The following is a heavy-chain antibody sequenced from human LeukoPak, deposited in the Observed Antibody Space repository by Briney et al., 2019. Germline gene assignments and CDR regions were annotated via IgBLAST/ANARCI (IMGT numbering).Heavy chain of an antibody. D-gene: IGHD3-22*01. V-gene: IGHV1-18*01. J-gene: IGHJ4*02. CDR1: GYTFGSYG. Sequence: ASVKVSRKTSGYTFGSYGITWVRQAPGQGLEWMGWISGYNGDTNHAQKVQGRVTMTTDTSTSTAYLELRSLRSDDTAVYYCARDGAYHDSSGSYYAVGDDYWGQGTQVTVSS. CDR2: ISGYNGDT. CDR3: ARDGAYHDSSGSYYAVGDDY.